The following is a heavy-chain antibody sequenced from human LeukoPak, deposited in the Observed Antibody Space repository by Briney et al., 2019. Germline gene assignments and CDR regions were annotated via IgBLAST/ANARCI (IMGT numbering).Heavy chain of an antibody. D-gene: IGHD3-10*02. V-gene: IGHV3-48*03. CDR1: DFSFSNYA. CDR3: AELGITMIGGV. J-gene: IGHJ6*04. Sequence: GGSLRLPCAASDFSFSNYAMNWVRQAPGKGLEWVSYISSSGSTIYYADSVKGRFTISRDNAKNSLYLQMNSLRAEDTAVYYCAELGITMIGGVWGKGTTVTISS. CDR2: ISSSGSTI.